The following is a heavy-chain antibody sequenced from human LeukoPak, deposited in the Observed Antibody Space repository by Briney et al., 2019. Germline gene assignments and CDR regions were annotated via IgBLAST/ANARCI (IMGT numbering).Heavy chain of an antibody. V-gene: IGHV3-21*01. Sequence: GGSLRLSCAASGFTFSSYTMNWVRQAPGKGLEWVSSISSSSSYIYYTDSVKGRFTISRYNAKNSLYLQMNSLRAEDTAVYYCARDGSGYSDPVDYWDQGTLVTVSS. CDR2: ISSSSSYI. CDR3: ARDGSGYSDPVDY. J-gene: IGHJ4*02. CDR1: GFTFSSYT. D-gene: IGHD3-22*01.